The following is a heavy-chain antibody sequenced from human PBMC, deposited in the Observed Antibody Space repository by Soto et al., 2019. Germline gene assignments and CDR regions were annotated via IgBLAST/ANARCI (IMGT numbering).Heavy chain of an antibody. CDR2: IYYSGST. D-gene: IGHD5-12*01. CDR3: ARGSGYDLDY. CDR1: GGSISSGDYY. V-gene: IGHV4-30-4*01. Sequence: TLSLPCTVSGGSISSGDYYWSSIRQPPGKGLEWIGYIYYSGSTYYNPSLKSRVTISVDTSKNQFSLKLSSVTAADTAVYYCARGSGYDLDYWGQGTLVTVSS. J-gene: IGHJ4*02.